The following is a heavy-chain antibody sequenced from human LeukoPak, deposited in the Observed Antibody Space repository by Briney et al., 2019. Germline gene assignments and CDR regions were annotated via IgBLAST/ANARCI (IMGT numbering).Heavy chain of an antibody. CDR2: INWNSGSK. CDR1: GFTFDDHG. Sequence: TGGSLRLSCAASGFTFDDHGLSWVRHAPGKGLEWVSGINWNSGSKRYGASVKGRFTISRDNAKNSLYLQMNSLRAEDTALYHCARGRSYYYYYMDVWGKGTTVTVSS. CDR3: ARGRSYYYYYMDV. J-gene: IGHJ6*03. V-gene: IGHV3-20*01.